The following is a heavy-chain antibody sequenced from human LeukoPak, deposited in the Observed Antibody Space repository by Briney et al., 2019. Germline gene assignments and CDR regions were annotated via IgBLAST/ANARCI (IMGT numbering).Heavy chain of an antibody. Sequence: SETLSLTCTVSGVSISSSNSYWGWIRQPPGKGLEWIGSIYYSGNTYYNASLKSQVSISIDTSKNQFSLKLTSVTAADTAVYYCARQTGSGLFILLGGQGTLVTVSS. D-gene: IGHD3/OR15-3a*01. CDR3: ARQTGSGLFILL. J-gene: IGHJ4*02. CDR2: IYYSGNT. CDR1: GVSISSSNSY. V-gene: IGHV4-39*01.